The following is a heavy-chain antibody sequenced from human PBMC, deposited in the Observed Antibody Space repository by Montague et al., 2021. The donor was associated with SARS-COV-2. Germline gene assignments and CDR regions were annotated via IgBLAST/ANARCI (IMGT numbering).Heavy chain of an antibody. D-gene: IGHD6-13*01. CDR2: ISYDGSNK. Sequence: SLRLSCAASGSTFSSYAMHWVRQAPGKGLEWVTFISYDGSNKYYADSVKGRFTISRDNSKNTLYLQMNSLRAEDTAVYYCARDGSSSWFVYFDYWGQGTLVTVSS. V-gene: IGHV3-30-3*01. CDR3: ARDGSSSWFVYFDY. CDR1: GSTFSSYA. J-gene: IGHJ4*02.